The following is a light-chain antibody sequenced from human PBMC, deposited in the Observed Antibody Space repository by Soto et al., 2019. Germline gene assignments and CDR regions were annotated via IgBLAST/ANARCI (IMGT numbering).Light chain of an antibody. J-gene: IGLJ3*02. Sequence: SYVLTQPTSVSVAPGQTARIPCGGNNIGSKRVYWYQRRPGQAPVLVVDDDGDRPSGIPERFSGSKSGTSVSLAISGLRSEDEATYYCAAWDDTLNGQVFGGGTQLTVL. CDR2: DDG. CDR1: NIGSKR. CDR3: AAWDDTLNGQV. V-gene: IGLV3-21*02.